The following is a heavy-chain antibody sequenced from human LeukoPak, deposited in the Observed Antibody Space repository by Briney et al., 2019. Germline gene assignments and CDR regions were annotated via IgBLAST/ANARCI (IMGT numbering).Heavy chain of an antibody. D-gene: IGHD1-1*01. V-gene: IGHV4-61*01. CDR2: IYYRGST. J-gene: IGHJ5*02. CDR3: AREDTLRGVHWFDP. Sequence: SETLSLTCTVSGGSISSGSYYWSWIRQPPGKGLEWIGYIYYRGSTNYNPSLKSRVTISVDTSKNQLSLKLSSVTAADTAVYYCAREDTLRGVHWFDPWGQGTLVTVSS. CDR1: GGSISSGSYY.